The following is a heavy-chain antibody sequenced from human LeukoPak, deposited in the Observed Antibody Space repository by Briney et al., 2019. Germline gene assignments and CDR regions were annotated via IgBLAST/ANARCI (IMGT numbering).Heavy chain of an antibody. Sequence: PSETLSLTCTVSGGSISNSYWSWIRQPPGKGLEWIGSIYHSGSTYYNPSLKSRVTISVDTSKNQFSLKLSSVTAADTAVYYCAGDRYSSGYYDAFDIWGQGTMVTVSS. CDR3: AGDRYSSGYYDAFDI. CDR2: IYHSGST. V-gene: IGHV4-38-2*02. J-gene: IGHJ3*02. CDR1: GGSISNSY. D-gene: IGHD3-22*01.